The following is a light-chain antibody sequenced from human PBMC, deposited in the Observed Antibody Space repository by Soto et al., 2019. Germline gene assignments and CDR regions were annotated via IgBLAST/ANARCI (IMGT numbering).Light chain of an antibody. CDR1: QSVSNNY. J-gene: IGKJ1*01. V-gene: IGKV3-20*01. CDR2: GAS. CDR3: QQYAASPRT. Sequence: EIVLTQSPGTLSLSPRERATLSCRASQSVSNNYLAGYQHRPGQAPRLLIYGASTRAPGIPDRFSGSGSGTDFTLTISRLEPEDFAVYYCQQYAASPRTFGQGTQVEV.